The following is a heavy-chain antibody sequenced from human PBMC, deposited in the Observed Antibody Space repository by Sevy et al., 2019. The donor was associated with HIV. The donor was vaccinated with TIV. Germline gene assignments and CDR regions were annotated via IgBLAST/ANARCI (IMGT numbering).Heavy chain of an antibody. J-gene: IGHJ4*02. CDR2: IKEDGSAE. Sequence: GSLRLSCAASGFAFSGYWMTWDRQAPGKWLEWVASIKEDGSAEYYVDSVKGRFTISRDNAKNSLFLQLNSLRVEDTAMYDWARDSPGYGAYDYSGQGTVVTVSS. CDR1: GFAFSGYW. V-gene: IGHV3-7*01. D-gene: IGHD5-18*01. CDR3: ARDSPGYGAYDY.